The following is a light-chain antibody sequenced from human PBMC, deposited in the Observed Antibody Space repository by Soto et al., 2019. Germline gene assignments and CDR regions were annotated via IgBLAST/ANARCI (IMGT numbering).Light chain of an antibody. CDR3: MQATHWPYT. CDR1: HGLIYRDGNTY. Sequence: DAVMTQSPRSLPVTLGQPSSISFESSHGLIYRDGNTYLNWFHQRPGQSPRRLIYKVSNRDSGVPHRFSGSGSGTDFTLEISAVEAEDVGVYYCMQATHWPYTFGQGTRWIS. J-gene: IGKJ2*01. V-gene: IGKV2-30*01. CDR2: KVS.